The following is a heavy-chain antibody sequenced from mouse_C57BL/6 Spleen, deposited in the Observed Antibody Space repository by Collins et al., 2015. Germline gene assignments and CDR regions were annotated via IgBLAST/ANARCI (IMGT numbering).Heavy chain of an antibody. CDR2: FYPGSGSI. D-gene: IGHD1-1*01. J-gene: IGHJ1*01. V-gene: IGHV1-62-2*01. CDR3: ARHENYNGSTYWYFDV. Sequence: VQLQQSGAGLVKPGASVKLSCKASGYIFTECIIHWVKQRSGQGLEWIGWFYPGSGSIKYNEKFKDKATLTADKSSSTVYLELSRLTSEDSAVYFCARHENYNGSTYWYFDVWGAGTTVTVSS. CDR1: GYIFTECI.